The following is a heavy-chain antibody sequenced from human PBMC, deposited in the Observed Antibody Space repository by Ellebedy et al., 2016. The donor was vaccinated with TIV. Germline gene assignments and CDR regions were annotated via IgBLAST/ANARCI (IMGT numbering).Heavy chain of an antibody. J-gene: IGHJ6*02. CDR2: TYYRSKWYY. V-gene: IGHV6-1*01. Sequence: SQTLSLTCVIFGDSVSSNSAAWNWIRQSPSRGLEWLGRTYYRSKWYYDYSASVQSRINLNPVTSKNQFSMQLNSVTPEDTAVYFCARDGRIEVAGREFYGNYNPMDVWGPGTTVIVSS. CDR1: GDSVSSNSAA. D-gene: IGHD6-19*01. CDR3: ARDGRIEVAGREFYGNYNPMDV.